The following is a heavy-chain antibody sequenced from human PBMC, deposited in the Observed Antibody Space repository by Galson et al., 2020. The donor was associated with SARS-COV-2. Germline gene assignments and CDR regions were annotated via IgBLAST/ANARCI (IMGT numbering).Heavy chain of an antibody. CDR2: IYYRGTT. Sequence: SETLSLTCSVSSGSISTSGYYWGWIRQSPGRGLEWIASIYYRGTTFYNPSLKSRVTISVDTSKNQFSLSLTSVTAADTAVYFCARDYGSSGPADNHAFDIWGQGTMVTVSS. CDR1: SGSISTSGYY. J-gene: IGHJ3*02. D-gene: IGHD3-22*01. V-gene: IGHV4-39*01. CDR3: ARDYGSSGPADNHAFDI.